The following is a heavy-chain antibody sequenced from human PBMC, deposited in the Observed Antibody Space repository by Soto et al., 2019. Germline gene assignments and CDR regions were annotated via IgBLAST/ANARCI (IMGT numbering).Heavy chain of an antibody. CDR2: ISYDGSNK. CDR3: AKDGARIAAAGTPYYYYGMDV. J-gene: IGHJ6*02. V-gene: IGHV3-30*18. Sequence: GGSLRLSCAASGFTFSSYGMHWVRQAPGKGLEWVAVISYDGSNKYYADSVKGRFTISRDNSKNTLYLQMNSLRAEDTAVYYCAKDGARIAAAGTPYYYYGMDVWGQGTTVTVSS. CDR1: GFTFSSYG. D-gene: IGHD6-13*01.